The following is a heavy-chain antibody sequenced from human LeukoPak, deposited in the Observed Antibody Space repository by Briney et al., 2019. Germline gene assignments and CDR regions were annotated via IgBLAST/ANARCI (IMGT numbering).Heavy chain of an antibody. D-gene: IGHD4-11*01. CDR3: TKDANDNYSPLYYFDY. CDR2: VSYDGSKK. V-gene: IGHV3-30-3*01. J-gene: IGHJ4*02. CDR1: GCTFSTHA. Sequence: GGSLRLSCAASGCTFSTHAMHWVRQAPGKGLEWVAVVSYDGSKKYYVDSVKGRFTISRDNSKTTLDLQMNSLRPEDTAVYYCTKDANDNYSPLYYFDYWGQGMLVTVSS.